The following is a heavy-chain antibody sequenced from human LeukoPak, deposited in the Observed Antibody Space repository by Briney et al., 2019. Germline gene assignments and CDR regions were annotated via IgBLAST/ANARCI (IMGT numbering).Heavy chain of an antibody. V-gene: IGHV3-20*04. CDR1: GFTFDDYA. Sequence: AGGSLRLSCTTSGFTFDDYAMSWVRQAPGKGLEWVSGMNWNGGSTGYADSVKGRFTISRDNAKNTLYLQMNSLRAEDTAVYYCARGLLSSGWYAVDYWGQGTLVTVSS. J-gene: IGHJ4*02. D-gene: IGHD6-19*01. CDR3: ARGLLSSGWYAVDY. CDR2: MNWNGGST.